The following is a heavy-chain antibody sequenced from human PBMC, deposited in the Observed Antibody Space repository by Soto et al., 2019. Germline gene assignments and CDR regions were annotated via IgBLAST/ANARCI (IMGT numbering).Heavy chain of an antibody. Sequence: QITLKESGPTLVKPTQTLTLTCTFSGFSLNSTGVGVGWIRQPPGKALEWLALISWNNNKLYSPSLRTRLSITKVTSKNQVVLTVTNMDPEDTGTYYCAHRRLVRGSNWFDPWGQGTLVIVSS. D-gene: IGHD3-10*01. CDR3: AHRRLVRGSNWFDP. J-gene: IGHJ5*02. CDR2: ISWNNNK. CDR1: GFSLNSTGVG. V-gene: IGHV2-5*01.